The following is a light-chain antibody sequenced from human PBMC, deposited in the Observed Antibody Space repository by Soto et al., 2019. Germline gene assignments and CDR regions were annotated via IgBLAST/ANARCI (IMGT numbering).Light chain of an antibody. CDR3: CSYAGSYTFV. CDR1: NSDIGGYNF. Sequence: QSVLTQPRSVSGSPGQSVTISCTGTNSDIGGYNFVSWYQQHPGKAPKVIIYDVIHRPSGVPDRFSGSKSDNTASLTISGLPAEEGADYYCCSYAGSYTFVFGTGTKLTVL. V-gene: IGLV2-11*01. CDR2: DVI. J-gene: IGLJ1*01.